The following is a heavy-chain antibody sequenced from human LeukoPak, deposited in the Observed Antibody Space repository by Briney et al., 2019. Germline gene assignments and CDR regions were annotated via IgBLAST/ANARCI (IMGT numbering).Heavy chain of an antibody. V-gene: IGHV3-30*02. Sequence: GGSLRLSCAASGFTFSSYGMHWVRQAPGKGLEWVAFIRYDGSNKYYADSVKGRFTISRDNSKNTLYLQMNSLRAEDTAVYYCAKAGGTFDWLLSGFYFAYWGQGTLVTVSS. D-gene: IGHD3-9*01. CDR3: AKAGGTFDWLLSGFYFAY. CDR2: IRYDGSNK. J-gene: IGHJ4*02. CDR1: GFTFSSYG.